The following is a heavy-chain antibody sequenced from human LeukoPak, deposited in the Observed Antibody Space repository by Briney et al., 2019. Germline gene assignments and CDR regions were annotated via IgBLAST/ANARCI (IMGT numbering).Heavy chain of an antibody. D-gene: IGHD3-3*01. CDR2: IIEDGSEK. CDR3: ARYEMDV. J-gene: IGHJ6*01. CDR1: GFNLNTYW. V-gene: IGHV3-7*01. Sequence: PGGSLRLSCAASGFNLNTYWMMWVRQVAGKGLEWVANIIEDGSEKYSVDSVKGRFTISRDNAKNSLYLQMTSLRAEDTGVYFCARYEMDVWGQGTTVTVSS.